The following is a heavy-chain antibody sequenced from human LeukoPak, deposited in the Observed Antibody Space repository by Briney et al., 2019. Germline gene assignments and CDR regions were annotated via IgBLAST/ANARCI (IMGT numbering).Heavy chain of an antibody. D-gene: IGHD3-9*01. CDR3: ARCLEGGDILTGSGY. J-gene: IGHJ4*02. V-gene: IGHV3-21*01. Sequence: KPGVSLRLSCAASGFTFSSYSMNWVRQAPGKGLEWFSSIRTSSSYIYYADSVKGRFTISRDNTKNSLYLQMNSLRAEDTAVYYCARCLEGGDILTGSGYWGQGTLVTVSS. CDR1: GFTFSSYS. CDR2: IRTSSSYI.